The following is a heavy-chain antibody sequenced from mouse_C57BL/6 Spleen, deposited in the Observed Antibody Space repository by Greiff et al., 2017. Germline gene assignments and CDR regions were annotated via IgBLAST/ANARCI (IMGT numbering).Heavy chain of an antibody. CDR1: GYTFTSYW. Sequence: QVQLQQPGAELVRPGTSVKLSCKASGYTFTSYWMHWVKQRPGQGLEWIGVIDPSDSYTNYNQKFKGKATLTVDTSSSTAYMQLSSLTSEDSAVXYCARTGYSNYGYYAMDYWGQGTSVTVSS. J-gene: IGHJ4*01. D-gene: IGHD2-5*01. CDR3: ARTGYSNYGYYAMDY. V-gene: IGHV1-59*01. CDR2: IDPSDSYT.